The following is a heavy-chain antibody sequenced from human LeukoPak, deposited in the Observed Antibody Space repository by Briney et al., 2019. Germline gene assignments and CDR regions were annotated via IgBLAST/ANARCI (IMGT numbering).Heavy chain of an antibody. J-gene: IGHJ4*02. CDR3: ARGYSSGWYVGY. CDR2: ISSRGSTI. V-gene: IGHV3-48*03. CDR1: GFTFSSYE. D-gene: IGHD6-19*01. Sequence: GGSLRLSCAASGFTFSSYEMNWVRQAPGKGLEWVSYISSRGSTIYYADSVKGRFTISRDNAKSSLYLQMNSLRAEDTAVYYCARGYSSGWYVGYWGQETLVTVSS.